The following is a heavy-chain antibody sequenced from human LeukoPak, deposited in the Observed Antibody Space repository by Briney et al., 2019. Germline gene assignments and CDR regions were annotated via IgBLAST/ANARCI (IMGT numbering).Heavy chain of an antibody. V-gene: IGHV3-21*01. Sequence: GGSLRLSCAASGSTFSSYSMNWVRQAPGKGLEWVSSISSSSSYIYYADSVKGRFTISRDNAKNSLYLQMNSLRAEDTAVYYCARDAPLLWPAAAGTYAFDIWGQGTMVTVSS. CDR1: GSTFSSYS. CDR2: ISSSSSYI. D-gene: IGHD6-13*01. CDR3: ARDAPLLWPAAAGTYAFDI. J-gene: IGHJ3*02.